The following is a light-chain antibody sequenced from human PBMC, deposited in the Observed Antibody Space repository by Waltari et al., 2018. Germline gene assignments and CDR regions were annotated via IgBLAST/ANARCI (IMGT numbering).Light chain of an antibody. J-gene: IGKJ4*01. V-gene: IGKV1-39*01. CDR1: QRILTY. Sequence: DVQLTQSPSSLSASIGDRVTITCRASQRILTYLSWYHQRPGKAPRLLMSDVSDLKRGVPSRFTGSGSGTTFTLTITSLQREDFGTYYCQQTYGIPLTFGGGTKVEIK. CDR3: QQTYGIPLT. CDR2: DVS.